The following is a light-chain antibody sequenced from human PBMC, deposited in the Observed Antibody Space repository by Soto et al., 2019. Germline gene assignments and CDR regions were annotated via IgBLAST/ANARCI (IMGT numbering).Light chain of an antibody. CDR3: QHYNSYSEA. CDR2: KAS. Sequence: DIQSTHSPSTLSVSVGDIFTITFGSSQTISSWLAWYQQKPGKAPKLLIYKASTLKSGVPSRFSGSGSGTEFTLTISSLQPDDFATYYCQHYNSYSEAFGQGTKVDIK. J-gene: IGKJ1*01. V-gene: IGKV1-5*03. CDR1: QTISSW.